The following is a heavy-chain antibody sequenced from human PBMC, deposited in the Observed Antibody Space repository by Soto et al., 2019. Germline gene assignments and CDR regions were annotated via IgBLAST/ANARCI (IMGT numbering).Heavy chain of an antibody. J-gene: IGHJ4*02. V-gene: IGHV3-48*01. Sequence: PGGSLRLSCAASGLTLSSFAINWVRQAPGKGLEWVSYISSSASRMYYADSLRGRFTMSRDTAKNSLYLQMNSLRPEDTAVYYCAKGRGYTYAYSFDYWGQGTLVTVSS. CDR1: GLTLSSFA. CDR2: ISSSASRM. D-gene: IGHD5-18*01. CDR3: AKGRGYTYAYSFDY.